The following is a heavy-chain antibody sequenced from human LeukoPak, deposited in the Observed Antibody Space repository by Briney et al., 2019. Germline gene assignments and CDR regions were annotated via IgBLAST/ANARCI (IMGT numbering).Heavy chain of an antibody. Sequence: SETLSLTCAVYGGSFSGYYWSWIRQPPGKGLEWIGEINHSGSTNYNPSLKSRVTISVDTSKNQFSLKLSSVTAADTAVYYCARDRSTVTPPLPDAFDIWGQGTMVTVSS. J-gene: IGHJ3*02. D-gene: IGHD4-17*01. CDR2: INHSGST. CDR1: GGSFSGYY. CDR3: ARDRSTVTPPLPDAFDI. V-gene: IGHV4-34*01.